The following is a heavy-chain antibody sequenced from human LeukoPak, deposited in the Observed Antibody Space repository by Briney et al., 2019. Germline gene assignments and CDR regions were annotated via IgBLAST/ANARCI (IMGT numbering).Heavy chain of an antibody. D-gene: IGHD5-12*01. CDR1: GFTFSSYE. Sequence: GGSLRLSCAASGFTFSSYEMNWVRQAPGKGLEWVSYISSSGSTIYYADSVKGRFTISRDNAKNSLYLQMNSLRAEDTAVYYCARDPGSGYEEHFDYWGQGTLVTVSS. CDR3: ARDPGSGYEEHFDY. J-gene: IGHJ4*02. V-gene: IGHV3-48*03. CDR2: ISSSGSTI.